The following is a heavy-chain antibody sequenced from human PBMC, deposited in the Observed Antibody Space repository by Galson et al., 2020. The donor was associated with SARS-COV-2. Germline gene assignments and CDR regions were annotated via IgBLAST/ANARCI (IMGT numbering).Heavy chain of an antibody. D-gene: IGHD3-9*01. Sequence: ASETLSLTCTVSGGSVSSGSYYWSWIRQPPGKGLEWIGYIHYTGSTTYNPSLKSRVTISVDTSKNQFSLQLSSVTAADTAVYYCARDTYDILTGYFIFDYWGQGTLVTVSS. J-gene: IGHJ4*02. CDR2: IHYTGST. CDR3: ARDTYDILTGYFIFDY. CDR1: GGSVSSGSYY. V-gene: IGHV4-61*01.